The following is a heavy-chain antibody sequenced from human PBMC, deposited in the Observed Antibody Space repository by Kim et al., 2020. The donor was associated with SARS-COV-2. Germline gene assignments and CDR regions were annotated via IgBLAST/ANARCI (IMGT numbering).Heavy chain of an antibody. J-gene: IGHJ6*02. CDR3: ASGESGGLLRYYYYYYGMDV. CDR1: GFTFSSYW. D-gene: IGHD1-26*01. CDR2: INSDGSST. Sequence: GGSLRLSCAASGFTFSSYWMHWVRQAPGKGLVWVSRINSDGSSTSYADSVKGRFTISRDNAKNTLYLQMNSLRAEDTAVYYCASGESGGLLRYYYYYYGMDVWGQGTTVTVSS. V-gene: IGHV3-74*01.